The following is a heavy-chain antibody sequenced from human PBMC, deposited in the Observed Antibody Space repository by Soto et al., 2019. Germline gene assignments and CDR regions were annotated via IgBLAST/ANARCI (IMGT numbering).Heavy chain of an antibody. D-gene: IGHD3-22*01. CDR2: IVPIYRTA. Sequence: GASVKVSCKASGGTFSSYRINWVRQAPGQGLEWVGGIVPIYRTADYAQKFQGRVTITADESARSSYMELRSLKSQDTAVYYCVRELYDNGPSGLDVWGQGTTVTVSS. V-gene: IGHV1-69*13. CDR3: VRELYDNGPSGLDV. J-gene: IGHJ6*02. CDR1: GGTFSSYR.